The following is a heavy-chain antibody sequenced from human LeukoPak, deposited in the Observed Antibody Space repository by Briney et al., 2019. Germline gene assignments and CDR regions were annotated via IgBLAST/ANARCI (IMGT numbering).Heavy chain of an antibody. CDR3: ANYYGSGSYGID. D-gene: IGHD3-10*01. V-gene: IGHV3-53*01. CDR2: TYSGGRT. CDR1: GFTVSSNY. Sequence: GGSLRLSCAASGFTVSSNYMSWVRQAPGKGLEWVSVTYSGGRTYYADSVKGRFTISRDISKNTLYLQMNSLRAEDTAVYYCANYYGSGSYGIDWGQGTLVTVSS. J-gene: IGHJ4*02.